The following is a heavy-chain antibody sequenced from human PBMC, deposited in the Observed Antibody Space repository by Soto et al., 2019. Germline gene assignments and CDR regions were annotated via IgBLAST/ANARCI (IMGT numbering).Heavy chain of an antibody. D-gene: IGHD4-17*01. CDR3: AIKSSDYGGSYYFDY. Sequence: GGSLRLSCAASGFTFSSYAMSWVRQAPGKGLEWVSAISGSGGSTYYADSVKGRFTISRDNSKNTLYLQMNSLRAEDTAVYYCAIKSSDYGGSYYFDYWGQGTLVTVSS. CDR1: GFTFSSYA. CDR2: ISGSGGST. V-gene: IGHV3-23*01. J-gene: IGHJ4*02.